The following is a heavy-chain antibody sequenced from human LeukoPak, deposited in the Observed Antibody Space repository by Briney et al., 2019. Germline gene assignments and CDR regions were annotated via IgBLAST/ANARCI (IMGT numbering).Heavy chain of an antibody. Sequence: PSETLSLTCTVSGGSISSYYWSWIRQHAGKGLEWIGRIYTSGSTNYNPSLKSRVTMSVDTSKNQFSLKLRSVTAADTAVYYCARGYNWGSPTRNFYYLDVWGKGTTVTVSS. CDR3: ARGYNWGSPTRNFYYLDV. CDR2: IYTSGST. V-gene: IGHV4-4*07. J-gene: IGHJ6*03. CDR1: GGSISSYY. D-gene: IGHD7-27*01.